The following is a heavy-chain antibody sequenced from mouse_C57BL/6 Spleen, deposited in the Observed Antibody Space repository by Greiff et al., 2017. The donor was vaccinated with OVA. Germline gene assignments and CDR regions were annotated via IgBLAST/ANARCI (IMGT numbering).Heavy chain of an antibody. CDR3: ARDVYYGNLDY. D-gene: IGHD2-1*01. V-gene: IGHV1-61*01. J-gene: IGHJ2*01. CDR2: IYPSDSET. CDR1: GYTFTSYW. Sequence: VQLQQPGAELVRPGSSVTLSCKASGYTFTSYWMDWVKQRPGQGLEWIGNIYPSDSETPYNQKFKDKATLTVDKSSSTAYMQLSSLTSEDSAVYYCARDVYYGNLDYWGQGTTLTVSS.